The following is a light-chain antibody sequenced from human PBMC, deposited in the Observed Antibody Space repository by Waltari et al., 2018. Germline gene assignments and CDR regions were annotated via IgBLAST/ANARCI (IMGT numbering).Light chain of an antibody. CDR3: QQRSNWPPIT. J-gene: IGKJ5*01. Sequence: QSPATLSLSPGERATLSCRASQSVSSYLAWYQQKPGQAPRLLIYDASNRATGIPARFSGSGSGTDFTLTISSLEPEDFAVYYCQQRSNWPPITFGQGTRLEIK. CDR1: QSVSSY. V-gene: IGKV3-11*01. CDR2: DAS.